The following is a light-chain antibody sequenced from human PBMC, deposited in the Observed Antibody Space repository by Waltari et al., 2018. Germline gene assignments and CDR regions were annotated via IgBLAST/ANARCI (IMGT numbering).Light chain of an antibody. CDR2: EVT. Sequence: QSALTQPPSASGSPGQSVTISCPGTGSDIGGYNYVSWYQQHPGKAPNLMIYEVTKRPSGVPDRFSGSKSGNTASLTVSGLQAEDEAYYYCSSYADNKGVFGGGTKLTVL. J-gene: IGLJ2*01. V-gene: IGLV2-8*01. CDR3: SSYADNKGV. CDR1: GSDIGGYNY.